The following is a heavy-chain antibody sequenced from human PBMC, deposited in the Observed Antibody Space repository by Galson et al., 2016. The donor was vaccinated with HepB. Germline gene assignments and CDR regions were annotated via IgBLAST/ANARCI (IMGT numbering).Heavy chain of an antibody. CDR2: TYQRSKWYN. Sequence: CAISGDSVSSTRVTWNWIRQSPFRGLEWLGRTYQRSKWYNDYASSVKSRITINPDTYKNQFSLHLNSVTPEDTAVYYCARGVTTQAVGNWFDPWGQGTPVTVSS. V-gene: IGHV6-1*01. D-gene: IGHD2-21*02. CDR3: ARGVTTQAVGNWFDP. CDR1: GDSVSSTRVT. J-gene: IGHJ5*02.